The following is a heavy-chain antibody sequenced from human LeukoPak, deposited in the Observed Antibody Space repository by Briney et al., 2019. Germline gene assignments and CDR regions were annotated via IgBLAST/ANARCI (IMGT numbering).Heavy chain of an antibody. CDR1: GFTFSSYW. Sequence: PGGSLRLSCAASGFTFSSYWMSWVRQAPGKGLEWVANIKQDGSEKYYVDSVKGRFTISRDNAKNSLYLQMNSLRSEDTAVYYCAREYLRMTTVTTSRLSPWVYWGQGTLVTVSS. V-gene: IGHV3-7*03. J-gene: IGHJ4*02. D-gene: IGHD4-17*01. CDR3: AREYLRMTTVTTSRLSPWVY. CDR2: IKQDGSEK.